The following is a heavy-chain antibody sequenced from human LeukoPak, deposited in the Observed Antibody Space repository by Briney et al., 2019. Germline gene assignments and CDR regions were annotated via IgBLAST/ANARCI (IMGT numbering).Heavy chain of an antibody. CDR1: GFTVSSNY. CDR3: AKTLLADFRTVTTSYKSD. Sequence: PWGSLRLSCAASGFTVSSNYMSWVRLAPGKGLEWVSAISGSGDTTYYADSVKGRFTISRDNSKNTLYLQMNSLRAGDTAVYYCAKTLLADFRTVTTSYKSDWGQGTLVTVSS. V-gene: IGHV3-23*01. D-gene: IGHD3-10*01. CDR2: ISGSGDTT. J-gene: IGHJ4*02.